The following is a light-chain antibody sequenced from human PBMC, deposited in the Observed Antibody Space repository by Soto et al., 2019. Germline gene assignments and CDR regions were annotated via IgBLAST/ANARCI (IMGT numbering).Light chain of an antibody. V-gene: IGKV3-20*01. Sequence: EIVLTQSPGTLSLSPGVRATLSCRASQSVSSSYLAWYQQKPGQAPRLLIYGASSRATGLPDRFSGSGSGTDFTLTISRLEPEDFAVYYCQQYGSSPPYTFGQGTELEIK. J-gene: IGKJ2*01. CDR2: GAS. CDR3: QQYGSSPPYT. CDR1: QSVSSSY.